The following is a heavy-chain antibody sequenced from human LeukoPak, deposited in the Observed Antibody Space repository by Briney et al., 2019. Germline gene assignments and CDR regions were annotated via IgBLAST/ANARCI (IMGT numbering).Heavy chain of an antibody. CDR2: IKSKTDGGTT. Sequence: PGGSLRLSCAASGFTFSNAWMSWVRQAPGKGLEWVGRIKSKTDGGTTDYAAPVKGRFTISRDESKNTLYLQMNSLKTEDTAVYYCTTDKADYYDSSGYYVDWFDPRGQGTLVTVSS. CDR3: TTDKADYYDSSGYYVDWFDP. V-gene: IGHV3-15*01. J-gene: IGHJ5*02. D-gene: IGHD3-22*01. CDR1: GFTFSNAW.